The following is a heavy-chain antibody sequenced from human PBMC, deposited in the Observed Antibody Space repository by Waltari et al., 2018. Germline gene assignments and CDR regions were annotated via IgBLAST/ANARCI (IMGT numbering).Heavy chain of an antibody. D-gene: IGHD6-13*01. CDR2: IYYSGST. J-gene: IGHJ4*02. CDR3: ARVGGAAAEWGHYFDY. Sequence: QLQLQESGPGLVKPSETLSLTCTVSGGHISSSSYYWGWIRQPPGKGLEWIGSIYYSGSTYYNPSLKSRVTISVDTSKNQFSLKLSSVTAADTAVYYCARVGGAAAEWGHYFDYWGQGTLVTVSS. CDR1: GGHISSSSYY. V-gene: IGHV4-39*07.